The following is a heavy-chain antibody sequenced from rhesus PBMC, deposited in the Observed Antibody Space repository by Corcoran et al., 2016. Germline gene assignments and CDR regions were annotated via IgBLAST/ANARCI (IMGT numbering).Heavy chain of an antibody. CDR1: GFTFSAYY. D-gene: IGHD3-9*01. CDR2: ISNGGGST. J-gene: IGHJ4*01. Sequence: EVQLVESGGGLAKPGGSLRLSCAASGFTFSAYYLDWVRPAPGKGLEWVSRISNGGGSTWYADAVKGRFTIARENAKNTLYLQMNSLRAEDKAVYYCARVGGMNSPAYWGQGVLVTVSS. V-gene: IGHV3-178*01. CDR3: ARVGGMNSPAY.